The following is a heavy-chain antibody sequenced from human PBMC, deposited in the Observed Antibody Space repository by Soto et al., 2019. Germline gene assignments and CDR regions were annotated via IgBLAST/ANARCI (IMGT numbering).Heavy chain of an antibody. V-gene: IGHV3-23*01. CDR1: GFTFSHYG. J-gene: IGHJ6*02. Sequence: GGSLRLSCAASGFTFSHYGMHWVRQAPGKGLEWVSIISDSGGSTYYADFVKGRFTISRDNSKNTLNLQMNSLRAEDTAVYYCAKESGAGTRGNYYSYGMDVWGQGTTVTVSS. CDR2: ISDSGGST. CDR3: AKESGAGTRGNYYSYGMDV. D-gene: IGHD6-19*01.